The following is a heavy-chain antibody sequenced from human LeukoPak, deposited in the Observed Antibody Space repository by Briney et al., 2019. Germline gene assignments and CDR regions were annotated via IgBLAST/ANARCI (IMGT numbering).Heavy chain of an antibody. CDR1: GYSFSNYW. J-gene: IGHJ4*02. V-gene: IGHV5-51*01. Sequence: GESLKISCEGSGYSFSNYWIGWVRQMPGKGLEWMGIIYPGDYETRYSPSFQGLVTISVDKSISTAYLQWSSLRASDTAMYYCAIPPGYCGNDCSFDHWGQGTLVTVSS. D-gene: IGHD2-21*02. CDR3: AIPPGYCGNDCSFDH. CDR2: IYPGDYET.